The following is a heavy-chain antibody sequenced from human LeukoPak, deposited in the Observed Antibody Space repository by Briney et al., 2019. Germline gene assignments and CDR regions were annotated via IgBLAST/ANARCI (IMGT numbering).Heavy chain of an antibody. V-gene: IGHV4-59*08. J-gene: IGHJ3*02. Sequence: SETLSLTCTVSGGSISSYYWSWIRQPPGKGLEWIGYIYYSGSTNYNPSLKSRVTISVDTSKNQFSLKLSSVTAADTAVYYCARQVPLLAYCGGDCHVGAFDIWGQGTMVTVSS. CDR3: ARQVPLLAYCGGDCHVGAFDI. D-gene: IGHD2-21*02. CDR1: GGSISSYY. CDR2: IYYSGST.